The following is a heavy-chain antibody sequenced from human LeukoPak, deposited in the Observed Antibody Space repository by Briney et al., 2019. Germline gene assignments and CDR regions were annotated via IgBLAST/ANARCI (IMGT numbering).Heavy chain of an antibody. CDR2: INHSGST. CDR3: ARGNVVRGVIIPRYYYGMDV. V-gene: IGHV4-34*01. J-gene: IGHJ6*02. CDR1: GGSFSGYY. Sequence: SETLSHTCAVYGGSFSGYYWSWIRQPPGKGLEWIGEINHSGSTNYNPSLKSRVTISVDTSKNQFSLKLSSVTAADTAVYYCARGNVVRGVIIPRYYYGMDVWGQGTTVTVSS. D-gene: IGHD3-10*01.